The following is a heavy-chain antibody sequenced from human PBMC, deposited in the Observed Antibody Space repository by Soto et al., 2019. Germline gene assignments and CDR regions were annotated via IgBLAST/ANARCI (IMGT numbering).Heavy chain of an antibody. CDR3: ARRGSVPYYYYGLDV. CDR1: GYTFSRSG. CDR2: ISTYNGDA. J-gene: IGHJ6*02. D-gene: IGHD3-16*01. V-gene: IGHV1-18*01. Sequence: QVQLVQSGAEVRKPGASVKVSCKTSGYTFSRSGISWVRQAPGQGLEWMGWISTYNGDANYAQKLQGRVTMTTDTPTSTAFMGLGSLTSDDTAVYYCARRGSVPYYYYGLDVWGQGTTVTVPS.